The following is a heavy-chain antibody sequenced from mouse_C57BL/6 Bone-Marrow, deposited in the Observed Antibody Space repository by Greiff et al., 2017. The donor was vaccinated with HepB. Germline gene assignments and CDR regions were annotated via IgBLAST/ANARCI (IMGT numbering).Heavy chain of an antibody. CDR1: GYTFTSYW. CDR3: ARGYSNGDYYLYYAMDY. V-gene: IGHV1-72*01. D-gene: IGHD2-5*01. CDR2: IDPNSGGT. J-gene: IGHJ4*01. Sequence: QVQLQQPGAELVKPGASVKLSCKASGYTFTSYWMHWVKQRPGRGLEWIGRIDPNSGGTKYNEKFKSKATLTVDKPSSTAYMQLSSLTSEDSAVYDCARGYSNGDYYLYYAMDYWGQGTSVTVSS.